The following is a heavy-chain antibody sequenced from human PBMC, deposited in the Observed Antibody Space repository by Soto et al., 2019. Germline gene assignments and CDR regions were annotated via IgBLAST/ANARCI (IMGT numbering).Heavy chain of an antibody. CDR1: GFTFGSYW. Sequence: GGALRLSCAVSGFTFGSYWMNWVRLIPGKGLEWVAYIKPDGSATYYVDSVKGRFTISRDNAKNSLYLQMNSLRVEDTSVYYCARAGYCGPGCYYYFDYWGQGTLVTVSS. CDR3: ARAGYCGPGCYYYFDY. D-gene: IGHD2-21*02. J-gene: IGHJ4*02. CDR2: IKPDGSAT. V-gene: IGHV3-7*01.